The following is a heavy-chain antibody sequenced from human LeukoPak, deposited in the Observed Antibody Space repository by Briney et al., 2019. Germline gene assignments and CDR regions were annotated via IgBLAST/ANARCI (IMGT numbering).Heavy chain of an antibody. CDR2: ISAYNGNT. J-gene: IGHJ3*02. V-gene: IGHV1-18*01. D-gene: IGHD3-16*02. Sequence: ASVKVSCKASGYTFTSYGISWARQAPGQGLEWMGWISAYNGNTNYAQKLQGRVTMTTDTSTSTAYMELRSLRSDDTAVYYCARDFPHYDYVWGSYRPLMNDAFDIWGQGTMVTVSS. CDR1: GYTFTSYG. CDR3: ARDFPHYDYVWGSYRPLMNDAFDI.